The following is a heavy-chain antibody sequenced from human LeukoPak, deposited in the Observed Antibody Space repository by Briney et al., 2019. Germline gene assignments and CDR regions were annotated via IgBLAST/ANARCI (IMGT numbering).Heavy chain of an antibody. CDR1: GFTVSSNY. Sequence: GGSLRLSCAASGFTVSSNYMSWVRQAPGKGLEWVSVIYSGGSTYYADSVKGRFTISRDNSKNTLYLQMNSLRAEDTAVYYCARDKVVGATRLDYWGQGTLVTVSS. V-gene: IGHV3-66*01. CDR3: ARDKVVGATRLDY. CDR2: IYSGGST. J-gene: IGHJ4*02. D-gene: IGHD1-26*01.